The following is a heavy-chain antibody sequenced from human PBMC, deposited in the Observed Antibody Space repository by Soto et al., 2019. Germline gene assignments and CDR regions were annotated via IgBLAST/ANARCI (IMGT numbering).Heavy chain of an antibody. J-gene: IGHJ4*02. CDR2: ISAYNGNA. CDR1: GYTFTSYG. V-gene: IGHV1-18*01. D-gene: IGHD3-22*01. CDR3: ARDVTYYYDSSGYYYFDY. Sequence: ASVKVSCKASGYTFTSYGISWVRQAPGQGLEWMGWISAYNGNANYAQKLQGRVTMTTDTSTSTAYMELRSLRSDDTAVYYCARDVTYYYDSSGYYYFDYWGQGTLVTVSS.